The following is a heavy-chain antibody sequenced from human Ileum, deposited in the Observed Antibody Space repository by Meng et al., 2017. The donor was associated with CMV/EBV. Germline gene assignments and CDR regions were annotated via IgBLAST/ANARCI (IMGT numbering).Heavy chain of an antibody. V-gene: IGHV3-53*01. CDR2: IYSGGST. J-gene: IGHJ4*02. CDR1: GFNFPNFW. Sequence: GESLKISCGASGFNFPNFWMTWVRQAPGKWLVWVSVIYSGGSTYYADSVKGRFTISRDNSKNTLYLQMNSLRAEDTAVYYCASEMYYDFWSGKATPRDCWGQGTLVTGAS. CDR3: ASEMYYDFWSGKATPRDC. D-gene: IGHD3-3*01.